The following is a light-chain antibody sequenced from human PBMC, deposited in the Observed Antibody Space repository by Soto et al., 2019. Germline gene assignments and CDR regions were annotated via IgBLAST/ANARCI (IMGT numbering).Light chain of an antibody. Sequence: EIVMTQSPATLSVSPGEGATLSCRASQSVSSNLAWYQQTPGQAPRLVLYHVSTRATGIPDRFSGSGSGTEFTLTIASLQSEDFAVYYCQQFYTWPLTFGPGTKVDIK. CDR1: QSVSSN. CDR3: QQFYTWPLT. CDR2: HVS. V-gene: IGKV3-15*01. J-gene: IGKJ3*01.